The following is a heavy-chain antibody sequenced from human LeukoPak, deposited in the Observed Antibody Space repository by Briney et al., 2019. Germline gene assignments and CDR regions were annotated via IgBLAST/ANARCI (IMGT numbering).Heavy chain of an antibody. Sequence: PSETLSLTCTVSGGSISSYYWSWIRQPAGKGLEWIGRIYTSGSTNYNPSPKSRVTMSVDTSKNQFSLKLSSVTAADTAVYYCARDKRYDFWSGYKYWYFDLWGRGTLVTVSS. CDR2: IYTSGST. J-gene: IGHJ2*01. D-gene: IGHD3-3*01. V-gene: IGHV4-4*07. CDR1: GGSISSYY. CDR3: ARDKRYDFWSGYKYWYFDL.